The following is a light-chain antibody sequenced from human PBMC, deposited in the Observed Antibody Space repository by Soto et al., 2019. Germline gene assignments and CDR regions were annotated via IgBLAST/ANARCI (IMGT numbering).Light chain of an antibody. CDR2: AAS. CDR3: LLDYSYFWA. CDR1: QGIRSA. V-gene: IGKV1-6*01. Sequence: IPVTQSPSPLFASVGDRVTITFRTSQGIRSALGWYQQKPGKVPKLLIYAASTLQSGVPSRFSGSGSGRDFTLTISSLQPEDFATYYCLLDYSYFWAFGQGTKVDI. J-gene: IGKJ1*01.